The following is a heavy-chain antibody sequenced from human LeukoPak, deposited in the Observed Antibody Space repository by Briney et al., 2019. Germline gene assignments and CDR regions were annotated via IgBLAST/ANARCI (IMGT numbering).Heavy chain of an antibody. CDR2: MNQDGSER. V-gene: IGHV3-7*01. Sequence: GGSLRLSCEASGFTLNIYWMTCVPQAPGKGLECVASMNQDGSERYYVDSSRGRFTISRDNAKNSLFLQMNSLRAEDTAVYYCARDPGRGSYFDYWGQGTPVTVSS. J-gene: IGHJ4*02. CDR1: GFTLNIYW. CDR3: ARDPGRGSYFDY. D-gene: IGHD1-26*01.